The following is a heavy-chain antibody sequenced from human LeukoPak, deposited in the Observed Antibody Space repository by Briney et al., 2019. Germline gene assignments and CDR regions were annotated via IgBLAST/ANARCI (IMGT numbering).Heavy chain of an antibody. Sequence: SETLSLTCTVSGGSVSSGSYYWSWIRQPPGKGLEWIGYIYYSGSTNYNPSLKSRVTISVDTSKNQFSLKLSSVTAADTAVYYCARDRAYDILTGYRYFYGMDVWGQGTTVTVSS. CDR3: ARDRAYDILTGYRYFYGMDV. CDR2: IYYSGST. CDR1: GGSVSSGSYY. J-gene: IGHJ6*02. D-gene: IGHD3-9*01. V-gene: IGHV4-61*01.